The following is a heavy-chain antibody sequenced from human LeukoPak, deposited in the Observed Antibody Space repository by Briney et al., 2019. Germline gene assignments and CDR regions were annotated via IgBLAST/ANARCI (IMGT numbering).Heavy chain of an antibody. CDR2: ISWNSGSI. D-gene: IGHD5/OR15-5a*01. Sequence: PGRSLRLSCAASGFTFDDYAMHWVRQAPGKGLEWVSGISWNSGSIGYADSVKGRFTISRDNAKNSLYLQMNSLRAEDTALYYCAKDMGSLHLGYGMDVWGQGTTVTVSS. J-gene: IGHJ6*02. CDR3: AKDMGSLHLGYGMDV. CDR1: GFTFDDYA. V-gene: IGHV3-9*01.